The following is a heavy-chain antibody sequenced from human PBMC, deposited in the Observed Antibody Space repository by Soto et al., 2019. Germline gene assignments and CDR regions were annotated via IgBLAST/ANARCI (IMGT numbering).Heavy chain of an antibody. Sequence: SETLSLTCTVSGDSVSSGSYYWSWIRQPPGKGLEWIGYIYYTGSTNYNPSLKGRVTISIDTSKNQFSLKVRSVTAADTAMYYCAREAYGQGTFYWGQGTLVTVSS. CDR2: IYYTGST. D-gene: IGHD3-10*01. CDR3: AREAYGQGTFY. V-gene: IGHV4-61*01. CDR1: GDSVSSGSYY. J-gene: IGHJ4*02.